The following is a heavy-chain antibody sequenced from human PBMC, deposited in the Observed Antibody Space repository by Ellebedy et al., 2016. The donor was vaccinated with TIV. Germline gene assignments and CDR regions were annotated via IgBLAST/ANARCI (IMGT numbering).Heavy chain of an antibody. CDR2: IYPGDSDT. D-gene: IGHD1-26*01. J-gene: IGHJ5*02. Sequence: GESLKISCKGSGYSFTSYWIGWVRQMPGKGLEWMGIIYPGDSDTRYSPSFQGQVTISADKSISTAYLQWSSLKASDTAMYYCAIYMPPDSGSYPHPINWFDPWGQGTLVTVSS. V-gene: IGHV5-51*01. CDR3: AIYMPPDSGSYPHPINWFDP. CDR1: GYSFTSYW.